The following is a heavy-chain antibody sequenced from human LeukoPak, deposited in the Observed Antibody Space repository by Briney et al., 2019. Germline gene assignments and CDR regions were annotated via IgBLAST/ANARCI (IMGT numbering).Heavy chain of an antibody. D-gene: IGHD6-19*01. V-gene: IGHV4-59*01. CDR3: ARYMAVADIFDL. Sequence: SETLSLTCTVSGGSISSYYWSWIRQPPGEGLEWIGYIYYSGSTNYNPSLKSRVTISVDTSKNQFSLKLSSVTAADTAVYYCARYMAVADIFDLWGRGTLVTVSS. CDR2: IYYSGST. J-gene: IGHJ2*01. CDR1: GGSISSYY.